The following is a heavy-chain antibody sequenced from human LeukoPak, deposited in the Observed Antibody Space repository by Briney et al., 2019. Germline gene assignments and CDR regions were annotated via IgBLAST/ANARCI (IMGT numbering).Heavy chain of an antibody. J-gene: IGHJ6*03. CDR2: IIPIFGTA. Sequence: SVKVSCKASGGTFSSYAISWVRQAPGQGLEWMGGIIPIFGTANYARKFQGRVTITADESTSTAYMELSSLRSEDTAVYYCARVTTVTLYYYMDVWGKGTTVTVSS. D-gene: IGHD4-17*01. CDR3: ARVTTVTLYYYMDV. V-gene: IGHV1-69*01. CDR1: GGTFSSYA.